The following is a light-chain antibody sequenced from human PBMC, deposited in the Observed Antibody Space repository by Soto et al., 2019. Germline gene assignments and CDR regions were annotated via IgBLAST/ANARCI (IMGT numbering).Light chain of an antibody. CDR1: QGISSY. CDR2: AAS. Sequence: DIQLTQSPSFLSASVGDRVTITCRASQGISSYLAWYQQKPGKAPKLLIYAASTLQSGVPSRFSGSGSGTEFTLTISSLQPEDFATYYCLQPNSYPFTFGPGTKVDIK. CDR3: LQPNSYPFT. V-gene: IGKV1-9*01. J-gene: IGKJ3*01.